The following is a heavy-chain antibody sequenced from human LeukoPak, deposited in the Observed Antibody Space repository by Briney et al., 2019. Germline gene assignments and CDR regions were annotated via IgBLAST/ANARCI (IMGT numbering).Heavy chain of an antibody. D-gene: IGHD3-3*01. J-gene: IGHJ4*02. CDR3: ARDRKDFWSGYYTGTSWGFVY. CDR2: IKQDGSEK. Sequence: GGSLRLSCAASGFTFSSYWMSWVRQAPGKGLEWVANIKQDGSEKYYVDSVKGRFTISRDNAKNSLYLQMNSLRAEDTAVYYCARDRKDFWSGYYTGTSWGFVYWGQGTLVTVSS. V-gene: IGHV3-7*01. CDR1: GFTFSSYW.